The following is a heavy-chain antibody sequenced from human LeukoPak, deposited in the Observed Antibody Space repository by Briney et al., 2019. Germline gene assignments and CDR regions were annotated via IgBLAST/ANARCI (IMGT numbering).Heavy chain of an antibody. CDR3: ARPIKLFLDWYFDL. CDR1: GYTFTSYY. CDR2: INPSGGST. V-gene: IGHV1-46*01. J-gene: IGHJ2*01. Sequence: ASVKVSCKASGYTFTSYYMHWVRQAPGQGLEWMGIINPSGGSTSYAQKFQGRVAMTRDTSTSTAYMELSSQRSEDIDVYYCARPIKLFLDWYFDLWGRGTLVTVSS. D-gene: IGHD1-1*01.